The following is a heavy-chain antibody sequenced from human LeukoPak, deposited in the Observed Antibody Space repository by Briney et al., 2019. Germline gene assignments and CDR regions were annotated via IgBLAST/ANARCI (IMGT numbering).Heavy chain of an antibody. D-gene: IGHD3-9*01. CDR1: GFTFSSYS. Sequence: GGSLRLSCAASGFTFSSYSMHWVRQAPGKGLEWVSSISSSDIYIYYADSVKGRFTISRDNSKNSLYLQMNSLRTEDTALYYCAKDTDNFLDHAPVHFDYWGQGTLVTVSS. CDR2: ISSSDIYI. J-gene: IGHJ4*02. CDR3: AKDTDNFLDHAPVHFDY. V-gene: IGHV3-21*04.